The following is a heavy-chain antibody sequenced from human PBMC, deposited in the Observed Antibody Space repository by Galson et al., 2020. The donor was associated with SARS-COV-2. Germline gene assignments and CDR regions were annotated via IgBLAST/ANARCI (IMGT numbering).Heavy chain of an antibody. D-gene: IGHD3-10*01. J-gene: IGHJ4*02. CDR3: ARDRDATGRSFDY. V-gene: IGHV3-48*04. CDR2: ISYSGTTT. Sequence: GGSLRLSCAASGFTFSSYGMHWVRQAPGKGLEWVSYISYSGTTTYYADSVKGRFTISRDSAKNSLYLQMSSLRAEDTALYYCARDRDATGRSFDYWGQGTLVTVSS. CDR1: GFTFSSYG.